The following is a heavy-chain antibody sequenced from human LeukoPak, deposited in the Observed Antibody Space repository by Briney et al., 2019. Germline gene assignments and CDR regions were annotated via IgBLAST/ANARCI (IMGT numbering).Heavy chain of an antibody. J-gene: IGHJ4*02. CDR3: ARALYSDSSGYYPGLDH. Sequence: ASVKVSCKASGYTFNSYGFSWVRQAPGQGLEWVGWISNYNGDTRYAQRFQGRVTMTTDTSTRTSNMELRNLGSDDTAVYYCARALYSDSSGYYPGLDHWGQGTLVTVSS. CDR2: ISNYNGDT. D-gene: IGHD3-22*01. V-gene: IGHV1-18*01. CDR1: GYTFNSYG.